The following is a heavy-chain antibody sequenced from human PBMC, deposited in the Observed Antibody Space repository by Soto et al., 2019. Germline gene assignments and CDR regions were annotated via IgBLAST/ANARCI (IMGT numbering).Heavy chain of an antibody. J-gene: IGHJ3*02. V-gene: IGHV3-48*02. CDR3: ARDGQTYYYDSSGYPNDAFDI. D-gene: IGHD3-22*01. Sequence: GGSLRLSCAASGFTFSSYSMNWVRQAPGEGLEWVSYISSSSSTIYYADSVKGRFTISRDNAKNSLYLQMNSLRDEDTAVYYCARDGQTYYYDSSGYPNDAFDIWGQGTMVTVSS. CDR1: GFTFSSYS. CDR2: ISSSSSTI.